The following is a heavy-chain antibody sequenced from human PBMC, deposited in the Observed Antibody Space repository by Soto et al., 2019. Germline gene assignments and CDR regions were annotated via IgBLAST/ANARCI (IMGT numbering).Heavy chain of an antibody. V-gene: IGHV4-30-4*01. CDR1: GGSISSGDYY. CDR3: AREDIVVVPAAQRGYYYGMDV. CDR2: IYYSGST. J-gene: IGHJ6*02. Sequence: SETLSLTCTVSGGSISSGDYYWSWIRQPPGKGLEWIGYIYYSGSTYYNPSLKSRVTISVDTSKNQFSLKLSSVTAADTAVYYCAREDIVVVPAAQRGYYYGMDVWGQGATVTVSS. D-gene: IGHD2-2*01.